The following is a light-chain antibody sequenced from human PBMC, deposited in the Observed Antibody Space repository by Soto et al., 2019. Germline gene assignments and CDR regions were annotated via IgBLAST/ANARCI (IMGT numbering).Light chain of an antibody. CDR3: MQGTHWPRT. V-gene: IGKV2-30*01. Sequence: DVVMSQSPLSLPVTLGQPASISCRSSQSLVYSDGNTYLNWFQQRPGQSPRRLIYKVFNRDSGVPDRFSGSGSGTDFTLEISRVEADDVGVYYCMQGTHWPRTFGQVTKVDIK. CDR1: QSLVYSDGNTY. CDR2: KVF. J-gene: IGKJ1*01.